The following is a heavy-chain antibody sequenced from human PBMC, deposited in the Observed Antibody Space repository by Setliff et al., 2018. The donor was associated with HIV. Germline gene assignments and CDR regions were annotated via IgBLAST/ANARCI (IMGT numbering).Heavy chain of an antibody. CDR2: INQDGSEK. CDR3: ASRGYCPSGGSCYSYDYYYMDV. V-gene: IGHV3-7*01. J-gene: IGHJ6*03. D-gene: IGHD2-15*01. CDR1: GFTFRDYL. Sequence: PGGSLRLSCGASGFTFRDYLMIWVRQAPGKGLECVANINQDGSEKYHVGSVKGRFTISRDNAKNTLYLQMNSLRAEDTAVYYCASRGYCPSGGSCYSYDYYYMDVWGKGTTVTVSS.